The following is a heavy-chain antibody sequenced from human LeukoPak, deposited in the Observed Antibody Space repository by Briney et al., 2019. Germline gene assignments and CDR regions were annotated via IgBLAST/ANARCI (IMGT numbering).Heavy chain of an antibody. Sequence: PETLSLTCAVYGGSFSGYYWSWIRQPPGKGLEWIGEINHSGSTNYNPSLKSRVTISVDTSKNQFSLKLSSVTAADTAVYYCASITMVQGPGDYWGQGTLVTVSS. J-gene: IGHJ4*02. D-gene: IGHD3-10*01. V-gene: IGHV4-34*01. CDR1: GGSFSGYY. CDR3: ASITMVQGPGDY. CDR2: INHSGST.